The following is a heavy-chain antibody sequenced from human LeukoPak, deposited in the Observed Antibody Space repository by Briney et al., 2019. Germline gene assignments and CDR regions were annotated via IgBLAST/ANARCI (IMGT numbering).Heavy chain of an antibody. Sequence: GASVKVSCKASGYTFTSYGISWVRQAPGQGLEWMGWISAYNGNTNYAQKFQGRVTITRDTSASTAYMELSSLRSEDTAVYYCARFACSGGSCYLGFDYWGQGTLVTVSS. CDR3: ARFACSGGSCYLGFDY. CDR1: GYTFTSYG. V-gene: IGHV1-18*01. CDR2: ISAYNGNT. D-gene: IGHD2-15*01. J-gene: IGHJ4*02.